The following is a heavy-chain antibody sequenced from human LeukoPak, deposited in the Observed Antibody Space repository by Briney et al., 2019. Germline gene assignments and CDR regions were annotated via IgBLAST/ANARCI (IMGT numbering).Heavy chain of an antibody. D-gene: IGHD5/OR15-5a*01. J-gene: IGHJ4*02. CDR1: GGSISSYY. V-gene: IGHV4-59*08. Sequence: SSETLSLTCTVSGGSISSYYWSWIRQPPGKGLEWIGYIDYTGSTNYNPSLKSRVTISLDTSKNQFSLKLTSVTAADTAVYYCARQVYGDYWGQGTLVTVSS. CDR3: ARQVYGDY. CDR2: IDYTGST.